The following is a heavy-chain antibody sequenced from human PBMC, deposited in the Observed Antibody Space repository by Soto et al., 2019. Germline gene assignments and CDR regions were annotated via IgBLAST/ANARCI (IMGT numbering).Heavy chain of an antibody. Sequence: GGSLRLSCAASGFTFSSYAMHWVRQAPGKGLEWVAVISYDGSNKYYADSVKGRFTISRDNSKNTLYLQMNSLRAEDTAVYYCASITMIVVVRGYGMDVWGQGTTVTVSS. D-gene: IGHD3-22*01. CDR1: GFTFSSYA. J-gene: IGHJ6*02. CDR3: ASITMIVVVRGYGMDV. V-gene: IGHV3-30-3*01. CDR2: ISYDGSNK.